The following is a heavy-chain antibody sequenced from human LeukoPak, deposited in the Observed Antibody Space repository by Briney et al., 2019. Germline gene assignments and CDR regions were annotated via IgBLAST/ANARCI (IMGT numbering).Heavy chain of an antibody. CDR2: IYYSGST. CDR1: GGSISSGDYY. Sequence: SETLSLTCTVSGGSISSGDYYWSWIRQPPGKGLEWIGYIYYSGSTYYNPSLKSRVAISVDTSKNQFSLKLSSVTAADTAVYYCARERGQITILGVVTPSYYFDYWGQGTLVTVSS. V-gene: IGHV4-30-4*01. D-gene: IGHD3-3*01. CDR3: ARERGQITILGVVTPSYYFDY. J-gene: IGHJ4*02.